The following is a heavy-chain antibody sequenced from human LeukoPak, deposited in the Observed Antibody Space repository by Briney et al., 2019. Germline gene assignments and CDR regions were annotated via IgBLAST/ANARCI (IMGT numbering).Heavy chain of an antibody. V-gene: IGHV3-15*01. J-gene: IGHJ4*02. CDR3: ITEPPGVVF. CDR2: IKSNTDGGAT. Sequence: GESLRLSCAASGFTLSNAWMSWVRQAPGKGLEWVGRIKSNTDGGATDYAAPVKDRFTISRNDSEKTLYLQMNSLKTEDTAVYYCITEPPGVVFWGQGTLVTVSS. D-gene: IGHD7-27*01. CDR1: GFTLSNAW.